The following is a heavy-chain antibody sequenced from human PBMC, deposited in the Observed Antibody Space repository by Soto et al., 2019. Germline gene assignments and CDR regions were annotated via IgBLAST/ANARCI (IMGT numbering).Heavy chain of an antibody. J-gene: IGHJ4*02. CDR1: GYIFINYY. Sequence: QVQLVQSGAEVKKPGASVKVSCKASGYIFINYYIHWVRQAPGQGLEWIGIINPNGGSTNYAQKFRGRVTLARDKSTSTVYMDLRSLRAEDTAMYYCARDLAAGDFWGQGTLVNVSS. V-gene: IGHV1-46*01. CDR3: ARDLAAGDF. D-gene: IGHD6-13*01. CDR2: INPNGGST.